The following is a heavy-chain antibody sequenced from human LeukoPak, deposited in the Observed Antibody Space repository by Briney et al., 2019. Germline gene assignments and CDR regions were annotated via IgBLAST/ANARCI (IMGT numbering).Heavy chain of an antibody. Sequence: SVTVSCTASGGTFSSYAISWVRQAPGQGLEWMGGIIPIFGTANYAQKFQGRVTITADESTCTAYMELSSLRSEDTAVYYCARGKPDRYSSGWYLGVYWGQGTLVTVSS. CDR2: IIPIFGTA. CDR3: ARGKPDRYSSGWYLGVY. J-gene: IGHJ4*02. CDR1: GGTFSSYA. D-gene: IGHD6-19*01. V-gene: IGHV1-69*13.